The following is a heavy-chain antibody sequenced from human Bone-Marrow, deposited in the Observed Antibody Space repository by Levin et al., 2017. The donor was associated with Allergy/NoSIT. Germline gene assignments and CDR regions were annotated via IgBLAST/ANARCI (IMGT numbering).Heavy chain of an antibody. J-gene: IGHJ4*02. CDR1: GFTFHSYG. CDR2: ISSNGGST. D-gene: IGHD1-26*01. CDR3: ARVSGSYYDY. V-gene: IGHV3-64*01. Sequence: ASVKVSCAASGFTFHSYGMHWVRQAPGKGLDYVSAISSNGGSTYYANSVKGRFTISRDNSKNTLYLQMGSLRAEDMAVYYCARVSGSYYDYWGQGTLVTVSS.